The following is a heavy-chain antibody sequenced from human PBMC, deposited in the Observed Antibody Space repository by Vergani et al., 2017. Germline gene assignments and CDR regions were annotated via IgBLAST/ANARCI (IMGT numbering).Heavy chain of an antibody. D-gene: IGHD3-10*01. CDR2: IYYSGST. V-gene: IGHV4-61*01. CDR3: ARGQGTYRITMVRGAGLDY. Sequence: QVQLQESGPGLVKPSETLSLTCTVSGGSVSSGSYYWSWIRQPPGKGLEWIGYIYYSGSTNYNPSLKSRVTISVDTSKNQFSLKLSSVTAADTAVYYCARGQGTYRITMVRGAGLDYWGQGTLVTVSS. J-gene: IGHJ4*02. CDR1: GGSVSSGSYY.